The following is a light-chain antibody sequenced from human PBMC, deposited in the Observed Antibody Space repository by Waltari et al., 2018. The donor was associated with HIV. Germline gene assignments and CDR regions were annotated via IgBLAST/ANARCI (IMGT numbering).Light chain of an antibody. CDR2: EGS. CDR1: STDVGSYNL. V-gene: IGLV2-23*03. CDR3: CSYAGSSTFVV. Sequence: QSALTQPASVSGSPGSSLTIPCTGTSTDVGSYNLVSWYQQNPGKAPKLMIYEGSKRPSGVSNRFSGSKSGNTASLTISGLQAEDEADYYCCSYAGSSTFVVFGGGTKLTVL. J-gene: IGLJ2*01.